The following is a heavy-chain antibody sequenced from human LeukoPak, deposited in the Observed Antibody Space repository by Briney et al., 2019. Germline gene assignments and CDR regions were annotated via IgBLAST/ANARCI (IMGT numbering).Heavy chain of an antibody. CDR2: ISSSGSTI. J-gene: IGHJ4*02. CDR1: GFTFSDYY. D-gene: IGHD6-19*01. CDR3: ARDLKWLVRHPNFDY. V-gene: IGHV3-11*04. Sequence: GGSLRLSCAASGFTFSDYYMSWIRQAPGKGLEWVSYISSSGSTIYYADSVEGRFTISRDNAKNSLYLQMNSLRAEDTAVYYCARDLKWLVRHPNFDYWGQGTLVTVSS.